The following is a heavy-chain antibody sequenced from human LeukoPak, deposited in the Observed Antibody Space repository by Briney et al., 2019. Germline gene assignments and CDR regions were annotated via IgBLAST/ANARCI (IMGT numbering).Heavy chain of an antibody. Sequence: SETLSLTCTVSGVSISSSSYYWGWIRQPPGKGLEWIGEINHSGSTNYNPSLKSRVTISVDTSKNQFSLKLSSVTAADTAVYYCARREQWLSYWGQGTLVTVSS. CDR3: ARREQWLSY. CDR1: GVSISSSSYY. D-gene: IGHD6-19*01. CDR2: INHSGST. J-gene: IGHJ4*02. V-gene: IGHV4-39*07.